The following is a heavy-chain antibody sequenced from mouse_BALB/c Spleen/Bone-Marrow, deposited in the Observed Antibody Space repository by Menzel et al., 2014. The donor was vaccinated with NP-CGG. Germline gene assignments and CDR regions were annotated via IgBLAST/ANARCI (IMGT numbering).Heavy chain of an antibody. CDR3: ARLLLRFYALDY. V-gene: IGHV1S81*02. CDR1: GYTFTSYW. CDR2: INPSNGRT. Sequence: QVQLKQSGAELVEPGASVKLSCKASGYTFTSYWIHWVKQRPGQGLEWIGEINPSNGRTNYNEKFKSKATLTVDKSSSTAYMQLSSLTSEDSAVYYCARLLLRFYALDYWGQGTSVTVSS. D-gene: IGHD1-1*01. J-gene: IGHJ4*01.